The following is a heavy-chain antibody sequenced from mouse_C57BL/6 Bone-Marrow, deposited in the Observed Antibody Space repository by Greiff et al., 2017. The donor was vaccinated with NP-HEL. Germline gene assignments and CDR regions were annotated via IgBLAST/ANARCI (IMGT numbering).Heavy chain of an antibody. D-gene: IGHD1-1*01. V-gene: IGHV1-22*01. CDR1: GYTFTDYN. CDR2: INPNNGGT. Sequence: DVKLVESGPELVKPGASVKMSCKASGYTFTDYNMHWVKQSHGKSLEWIGYINPNNGGTSYNQKFKGKATLTVNKSSGTAYMELRSLTSEDSAVYSVAGGGTTELAMDYWGQGTSVTVSS. CDR3: AGGGTTELAMDY. J-gene: IGHJ4*01.